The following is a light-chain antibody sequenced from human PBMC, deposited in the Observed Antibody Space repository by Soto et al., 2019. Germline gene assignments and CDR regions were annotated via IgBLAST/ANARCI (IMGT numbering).Light chain of an antibody. CDR3: MQGTHWPRT. V-gene: IGKV2-30*02. Sequence: DVVMTQSPLSLPVTLGQPASISCRSSQSLVLSDGNTYLNWFLQRPGQSPRRLIYLVSNRDSGVPDRFSGSGLGTDFTLKISRVEAEDVGVYYCMQGTHWPRTFGQGTKLEIK. J-gene: IGKJ2*01. CDR2: LVS. CDR1: QSLVLSDGNTY.